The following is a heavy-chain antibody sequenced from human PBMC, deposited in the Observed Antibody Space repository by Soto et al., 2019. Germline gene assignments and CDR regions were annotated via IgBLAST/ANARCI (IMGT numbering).Heavy chain of an antibody. Sequence: PGGSLRLSCAASGFSFHEYTMNWVRQAPGKGLEWVSYISSSSSTIYYADSVKGRFTISRDNAKNSLYLQMNSLRDEDTAVYYCARPEYSSSSYGMDVWGQGTTVTVSS. D-gene: IGHD6-6*01. J-gene: IGHJ6*02. CDR3: ARPEYSSSSYGMDV. V-gene: IGHV3-48*02. CDR2: ISSSSSTI. CDR1: GFSFHEYT.